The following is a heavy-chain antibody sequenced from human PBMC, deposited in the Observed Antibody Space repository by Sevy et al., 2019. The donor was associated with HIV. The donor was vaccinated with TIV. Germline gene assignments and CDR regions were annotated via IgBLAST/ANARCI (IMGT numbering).Heavy chain of an antibody. CDR3: ARDNAGNGNGYFDY. CDR1: GFTFSSYF. D-gene: IGHD3-22*01. V-gene: IGHV3-21*06. Sequence: GGSLRLSCETSGFTFSSYFINWVRQSPGKGLEWVASIGRSSSHIYYADSVKGRFTISRDNGKNSLYLQMNSLRVDDTAIYYCARDNAGNGNGYFDYWGQGALVTVSS. J-gene: IGHJ4*02. CDR2: IGRSSSHI.